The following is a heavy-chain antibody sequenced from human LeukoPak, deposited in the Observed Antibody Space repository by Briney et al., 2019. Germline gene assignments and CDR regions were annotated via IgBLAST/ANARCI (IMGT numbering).Heavy chain of an antibody. CDR3: ARALDYDSSGYYFYFDY. CDR1: GGSFSGYY. V-gene: IGHV4-34*01. D-gene: IGHD3-22*01. CDR2: INHSGST. J-gene: IGHJ4*02. Sequence: SETLSLTCAVYGGSFSGYYWSWIRQPPGKGLEWIGEINHSGSTNYNPSLKSRVTISVDTSKNQFSLKLSSVTAADTAVYYCARALDYDSSGYYFYFDYWGQGTLVTVSS.